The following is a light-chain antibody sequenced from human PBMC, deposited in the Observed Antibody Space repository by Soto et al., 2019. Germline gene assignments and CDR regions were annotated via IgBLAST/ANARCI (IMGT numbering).Light chain of an antibody. CDR2: DVT. CDR3: SSYTSSNKVV. Sequence: QSALTQPPSASGSPGQSITISCTGTSSDVGGYNYVSWYQQHPGKAPKLMIYDVTTRPSGVPDRFSGSKSGNTASLTISGLQAEDEADYYCSSYTSSNKVVFGAGTKLTVL. J-gene: IGLJ2*01. V-gene: IGLV2-14*03. CDR1: SSDVGGYNY.